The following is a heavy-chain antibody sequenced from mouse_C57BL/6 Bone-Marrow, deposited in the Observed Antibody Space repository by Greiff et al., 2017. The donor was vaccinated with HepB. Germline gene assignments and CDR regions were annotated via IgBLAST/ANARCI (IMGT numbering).Heavy chain of an antibody. CDR2: TFYSGIT. V-gene: IGHV3-3*01. Sequence: VQLKQSGPSLVRPSQTLSLTCTVTGFSINSDCYWIWIRQFPGNKLEYIGYTFYSGITYYNPSLESRTYITRDTSKNQFSLKLSSVTTEDTATYYCARGASNYVGVDYWGQGTSVTVSS. D-gene: IGHD2-5*01. CDR3: ARGASNYVGVDY. CDR1: GFSINSDCY. J-gene: IGHJ4*01.